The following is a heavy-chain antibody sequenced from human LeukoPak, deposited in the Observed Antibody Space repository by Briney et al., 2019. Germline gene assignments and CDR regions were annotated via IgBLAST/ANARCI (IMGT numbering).Heavy chain of an antibody. J-gene: IGHJ4*02. CDR3: ARDRSDYVWGSYRYVPYFDY. CDR1: GFTFSSYP. Sequence: GGSLRLSCAASGFTFSSYPLHWVRQAPGKGLEWVTLISYDGSKIYYADSVKGRFTISRDNSKNTLYLQMNSLRAEDTAVYYCARDRSDYVWGSYRYVPYFDYWGQGTLVTVSS. V-gene: IGHV3-30-3*01. CDR2: ISYDGSKI. D-gene: IGHD3-16*02.